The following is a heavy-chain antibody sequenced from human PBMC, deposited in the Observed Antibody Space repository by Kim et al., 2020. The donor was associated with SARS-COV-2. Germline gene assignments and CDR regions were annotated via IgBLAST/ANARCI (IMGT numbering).Heavy chain of an antibody. D-gene: IGHD4-17*01. Sequence: SETLSLTCAVYGGSFSGYYWSWIRQPPGKGLEWIGEINHSGSTNYNPSLKSRVTISVDTSKNQFSLKLSSVTAADTAVYYCARAPRGTVTTFRFDPWGQGTLVTVSS. CDR3: ARAPRGTVTTFRFDP. CDR2: INHSGST. CDR1: GGSFSGYY. V-gene: IGHV4-34*01. J-gene: IGHJ5*02.